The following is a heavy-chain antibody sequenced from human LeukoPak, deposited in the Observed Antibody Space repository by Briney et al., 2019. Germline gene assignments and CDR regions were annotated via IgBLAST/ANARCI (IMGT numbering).Heavy chain of an antibody. CDR3: ARMTSGWYLDY. Sequence: GESLKLSCKGSGYNFTNDWIAWVRQMPGRGLEWMGIIYPGDYDSRYSLSFEGQVTISADKSISTAYLRWSSLKASDTAMYYCARMTSGWYLDYGGQGPRVTVSS. CDR2: IYPGDYDS. CDR1: GYNFTNDW. J-gene: IGHJ4*02. V-gene: IGHV5-51*01. D-gene: IGHD6-19*01.